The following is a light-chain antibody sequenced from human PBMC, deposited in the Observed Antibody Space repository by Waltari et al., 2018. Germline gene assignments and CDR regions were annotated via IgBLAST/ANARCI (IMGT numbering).Light chain of an antibody. CDR3: CSYGGASARL. V-gene: IGLV2-23*02. J-gene: IGLJ2*01. Sequence: QSALTQPASVSGSPGQSITISCTGSSNDVGSYHLVSWDKQHPGEAPTLILYEVSKRPSGVSDLFSGSKSGNTASLTISGLRAEDEADYYCCSYGGASARLFGGGTKLTVL. CDR1: SNDVGSYHL. CDR2: EVS.